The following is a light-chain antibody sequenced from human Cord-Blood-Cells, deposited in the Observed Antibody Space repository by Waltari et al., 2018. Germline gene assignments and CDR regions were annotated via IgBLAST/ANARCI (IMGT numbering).Light chain of an antibody. Sequence: EIVLTQSPGTLSLSPGERATLSCRARQSVSSSYLARYQQKPGQAPRLLIYGASSRATGSPDRFSGIGSGTDFTLTISRLEPEDFAVYYCQQYGSSPGTFGPGTKVDIK. CDR2: GAS. CDR3: QQYGSSPGT. V-gene: IGKV3-20*01. CDR1: QSVSSSY. J-gene: IGKJ3*01.